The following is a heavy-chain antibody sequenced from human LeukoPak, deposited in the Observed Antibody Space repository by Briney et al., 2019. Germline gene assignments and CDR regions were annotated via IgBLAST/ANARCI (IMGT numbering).Heavy chain of an antibody. J-gene: IGHJ4*02. D-gene: IGHD5-24*01. CDR3: AGGERWLQLLGY. Sequence: GGSLRLSCAASEFTVSSFYMSWVRQAPGKGLEWVSIIYSGGSTYYADSVKGRFNISRDNSKNTLYLQMNSLRAEDTAVYYCAGGERWLQLLGYWGQGTLVTVSS. V-gene: IGHV3-53*01. CDR1: EFTVSSFY. CDR2: IYSGGST.